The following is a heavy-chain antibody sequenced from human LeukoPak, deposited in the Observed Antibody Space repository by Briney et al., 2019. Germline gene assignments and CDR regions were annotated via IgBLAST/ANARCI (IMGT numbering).Heavy chain of an antibody. CDR1: GGSISSYY. CDR3: ARDKWGVRGRFFDI. J-gene: IGHJ3*02. CDR2: IYYSGST. Sequence: SETLSLTCTVSGGSISSYYWSWIRQPPGKGLEWIGYIYYSGSTNYNPSLESRVTISVDTSKNQFSLKLSSVTAADTAVYYRARDKWGVRGRFFDIWGQGTMVTVAS. D-gene: IGHD3-10*01. V-gene: IGHV4-59*01.